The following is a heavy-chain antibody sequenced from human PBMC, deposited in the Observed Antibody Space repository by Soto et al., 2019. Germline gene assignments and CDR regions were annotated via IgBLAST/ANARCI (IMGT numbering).Heavy chain of an antibody. V-gene: IGHV1-69*13. Sequence: SVKVSCKASGGTFSSYSINWVRQAPGQGLEWMGEIIPIFGTANYAQKFQGRVTITADESTSTAYMELSSLRSEDTAVYYCARDGGRHSGGIDYWGQGTLVTVSS. CDR3: ARDGGRHSGGIDY. D-gene: IGHD1-26*01. CDR2: IIPIFGTA. J-gene: IGHJ4*02. CDR1: GGTFSSYS.